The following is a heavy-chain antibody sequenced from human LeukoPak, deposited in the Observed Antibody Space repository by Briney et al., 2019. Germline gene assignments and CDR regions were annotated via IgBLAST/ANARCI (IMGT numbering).Heavy chain of an antibody. J-gene: IGHJ4*02. CDR3: AKLGQWLSLYYFDY. D-gene: IGHD6-19*01. CDR1: GFTFSSYA. Sequence: GGSLRLSCAASGFTFSSYAMSWVRQAPGKGLEWVSAISGSGGSTYYAASVKGRFTISRDNSKNTLYLQMNSLRAEDTAVYYCAKLGQWLSLYYFDYWGQGTLVTVSS. CDR2: ISGSGGST. V-gene: IGHV3-23*01.